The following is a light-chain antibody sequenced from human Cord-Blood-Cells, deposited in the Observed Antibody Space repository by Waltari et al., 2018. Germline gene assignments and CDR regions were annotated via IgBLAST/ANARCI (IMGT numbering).Light chain of an antibody. J-gene: IGLJ3*02. CDR1: SSDVGSYNL. V-gene: IGLV2-23*01. CDR3: CSYAGSSTWV. CDR2: EGS. Sequence: QSALTQPASVSGSPGQSITISCTGTSSDVGSYNLVSWYQQHPGKAPKPMIYEGSKRPSGVSNRFSGSKSGNTASLTLSGLQAEDEADYYCCSYAGSSTWVFGGGTKLTVL.